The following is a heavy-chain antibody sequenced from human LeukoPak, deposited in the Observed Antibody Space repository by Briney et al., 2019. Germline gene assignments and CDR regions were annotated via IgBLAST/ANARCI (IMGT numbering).Heavy chain of an antibody. D-gene: IGHD3-22*01. J-gene: IGHJ4*02. CDR2: IYYSGST. CDR3: ARVSHEGDSSGYFDY. Sequence: SETLSLTCTVSGGSISSYYWSWIRQPPGKGLEWIGYIYYSGSTNYNPSLKSRVTISVDTSKNQFSLKLSSVTAADTAVYYCARVSHEGDSSGYFDYWGQGTLVTVSS. V-gene: IGHV4-59*01. CDR1: GGSISSYY.